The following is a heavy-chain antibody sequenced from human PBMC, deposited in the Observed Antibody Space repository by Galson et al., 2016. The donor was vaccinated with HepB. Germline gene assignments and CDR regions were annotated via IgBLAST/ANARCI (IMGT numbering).Heavy chain of an antibody. Sequence: SLRLSCAASGFTFSSFSMNWVRHAPGKGLEWVSYISGFSSARHYADSVKGRFAISRDNANNSLYLQMNSLRAVDTAIYYCARSLGYCSSTICYVGNFDYWGQGILVTVSS. D-gene: IGHD2-2*01. CDR3: ARSLGYCSSTICYVGNFDY. CDR1: GFTFSSFS. J-gene: IGHJ4*02. CDR2: ISGFSSAR. V-gene: IGHV3-48*01.